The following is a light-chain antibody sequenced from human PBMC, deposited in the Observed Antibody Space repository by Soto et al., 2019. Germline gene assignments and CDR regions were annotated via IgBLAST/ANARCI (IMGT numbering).Light chain of an antibody. V-gene: IGLV2-8*02. CDR2: EVT. Sequence: QSVLTQPPSASRSPGQSVTISCTGTTSDIGAYNYVSWYQQRPGKAPKLIIYEVTRRPSGVPDRIFGSKSYTKASLTVSGLQAEDEADYYCSSFARTKSFVLGTGTKGTVL. CDR1: TSDIGAYNY. J-gene: IGLJ1*01. CDR3: SSFARTKSFV.